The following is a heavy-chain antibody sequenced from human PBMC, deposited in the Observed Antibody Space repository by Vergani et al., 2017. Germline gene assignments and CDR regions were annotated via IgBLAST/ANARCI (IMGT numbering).Heavy chain of an antibody. V-gene: IGHV4-28*01. Sequence: QVQLQESGPGLVKPSDTLSLTCAVSGYSVSSSNWWAWIRQPPGKGLEWIGYIHYSGDSYYNPSLKSRVTMSVDKPKNQFSLKLSSVTAVDTAVFYCARKGDGYTFDYWGQGTLVTVSS. J-gene: IGHJ4*02. D-gene: IGHD5-24*01. CDR1: GYSVSSSNW. CDR3: ARKGDGYTFDY. CDR2: IHYSGDS.